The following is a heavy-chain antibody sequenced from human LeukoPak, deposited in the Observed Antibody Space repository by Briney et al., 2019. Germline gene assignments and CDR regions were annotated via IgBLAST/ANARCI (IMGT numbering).Heavy chain of an antibody. CDR1: GFTFSSYA. CDR2: INTDGSST. J-gene: IGHJ2*01. CDR3: ARVGTVTTLGYFDL. Sequence: GGSLRLSCAASGFTFSSYAMSWVRQAPGKGLVWVSRINTDGSSTSYADSVKGRFTISRDNAKNTLYLQMNSLRAEDTAVYYCARVGTVTTLGYFDLWGRGTLVTVSS. D-gene: IGHD4-11*01. V-gene: IGHV3-74*01.